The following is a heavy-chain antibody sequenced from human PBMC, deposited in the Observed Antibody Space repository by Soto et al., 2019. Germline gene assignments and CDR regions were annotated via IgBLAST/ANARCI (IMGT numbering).Heavy chain of an antibody. D-gene: IGHD2-15*01. CDR1: GYTFTSYG. V-gene: IGHV1-18*01. CDR3: ARAQLYCSGGSCYSDDAFDI. J-gene: IGHJ3*02. CDR2: ISAYNGNT. Sequence: QVQLVQSGAEVKKPGASVKVSCKASGYTFTSYGISWVRQAPGQGLEWMGWISAYNGNTNYAQKLQGRVTMTTDTSTSAAYMELRSLRYDDTAVYYCARAQLYCSGGSCYSDDAFDIWGQGTMVTVSS.